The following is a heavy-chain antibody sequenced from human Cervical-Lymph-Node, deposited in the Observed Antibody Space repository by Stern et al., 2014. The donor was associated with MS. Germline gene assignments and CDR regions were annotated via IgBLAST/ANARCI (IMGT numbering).Heavy chain of an antibody. J-gene: IGHJ3*02. CDR3: ARVYGVAPDAFDI. CDR2: INPSGGST. Sequence: QDQLVQSGAEVKKPGASVKVSCKASGYTFTSYYMHWVRQAPGHWLERMGIINPSGGSTSYAPKFQHRVTMTRDTSTSTVCMELSSLRSEDTAVYYCARVYGVAPDAFDIWGQGTMVTVSS. D-gene: IGHD3-3*01. V-gene: IGHV1-46*01. CDR1: GYTFTSYY.